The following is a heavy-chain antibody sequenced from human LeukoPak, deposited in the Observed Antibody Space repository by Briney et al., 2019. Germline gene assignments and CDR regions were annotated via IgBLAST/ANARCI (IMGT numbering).Heavy chain of an antibody. Sequence: GGSLRLSCAASGFTFSSYAMTWVRQAPGKGLEWVSTISGSGSSTYYADSVKGRFTISRDNSKNTLYLQVNSLRAEDTAVYYCARRGDGGRSFDYWGQGTLVTVSS. V-gene: IGHV3-23*01. CDR1: GFTFSSYA. D-gene: IGHD4-23*01. CDR2: ISGSGSST. J-gene: IGHJ4*02. CDR3: ARRGDGGRSFDY.